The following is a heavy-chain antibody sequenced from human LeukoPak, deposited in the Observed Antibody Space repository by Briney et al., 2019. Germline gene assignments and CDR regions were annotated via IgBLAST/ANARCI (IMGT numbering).Heavy chain of an antibody. Sequence: PSETLSLTCAVYGGSFSGYYWSWIRQPPGKGLEWIGEINHSGSTNYNPSLKSRVTISVDTSKNQFSLKLSSATAADTAVYYCASRIAAAGTTIRYWGQGTLVTVSS. D-gene: IGHD6-13*01. CDR3: ASRIAAAGTTIRY. CDR2: INHSGST. V-gene: IGHV4-34*01. CDR1: GGSFSGYY. J-gene: IGHJ4*02.